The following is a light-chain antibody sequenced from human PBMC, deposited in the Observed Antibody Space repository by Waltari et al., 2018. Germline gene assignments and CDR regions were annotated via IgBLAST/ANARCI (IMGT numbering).Light chain of an antibody. CDR1: QSVLSTSNDRNY. CDR3: QQYYSTPT. Sequence: DILMTQFPDSLAVSLGERATLTCKSSQSVLSTSNDRNYLAWYQQKPGQPPRLLIYRASTRESGVPDRFSGSGSRTDFTLTISSLQAEDVAVYYCQQYYSTPTFGPGTKVDI. CDR2: RAS. V-gene: IGKV4-1*01. J-gene: IGKJ3*01.